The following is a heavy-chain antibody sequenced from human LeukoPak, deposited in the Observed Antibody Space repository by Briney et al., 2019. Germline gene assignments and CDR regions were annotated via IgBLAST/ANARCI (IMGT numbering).Heavy chain of an antibody. D-gene: IGHD3/OR15-3a*01. V-gene: IGHV3-66*03. CDR2: IRDSGEA. Sequence: GGSLRLSCEVSGFTFSTSWMSWVRQAPGKGLEWVGLIRDSGEAFYADFARGRFAISRDESENTLYLQMNSLRVEDTAVYFCARDRAANQDWVEFDPWGQGTPVIVSS. J-gene: IGHJ5*02. CDR3: ARDRAANQDWVEFDP. CDR1: GFTFSTSW.